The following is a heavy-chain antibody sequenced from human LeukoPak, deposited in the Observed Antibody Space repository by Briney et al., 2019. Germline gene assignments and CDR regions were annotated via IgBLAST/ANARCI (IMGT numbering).Heavy chain of an antibody. D-gene: IGHD3-10*01. Sequence: NSSETLSLTCAVSGGSISSSNWWSWVRQPPGKGLEWIGEIYHSGSTNYNPSLKSRVTISVDKSKNQFSLKLSSVTAADTAVYYCARGGYYGSGNDFRFDPWGQGTLVTVSS. V-gene: IGHV4-4*02. CDR2: IYHSGST. J-gene: IGHJ5*02. CDR1: GGSISSSNW. CDR3: ARGGYYGSGNDFRFDP.